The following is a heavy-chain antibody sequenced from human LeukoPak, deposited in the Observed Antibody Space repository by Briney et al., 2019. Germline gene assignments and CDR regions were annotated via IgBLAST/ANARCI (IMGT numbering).Heavy chain of an antibody. CDR2: IKQDGSEK. J-gene: IGHJ4*02. CDR1: GFTFSSYW. V-gene: IGHV3-7*01. D-gene: IGHD6-19*01. Sequence: GGSLRLSCAASGFTFSSYWMSWVRQAPGKGLEWVANIKQDGSEKYYVDSVKGRFTISRDNAKNSLYLQMNSLRAEDTAVYYCARSPRAVAGNGIFDYWGQGTLVTVSS. CDR3: ARSPRAVAGNGIFDY.